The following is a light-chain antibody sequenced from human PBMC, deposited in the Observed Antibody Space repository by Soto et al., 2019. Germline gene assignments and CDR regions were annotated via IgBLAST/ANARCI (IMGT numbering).Light chain of an antibody. CDR3: QQYGSSPPSIT. Sequence: EIVLTQSPGTLSLSPGERATLSCRASQSVSSSYSAWYQQKPGQAPRHLIYGASSRATGIPDRFSGSGSGTEFTLTISRLEPEDCAVYYCQQYGSSPPSITFGQGTRLEIK. J-gene: IGKJ5*01. CDR1: QSVSSSY. V-gene: IGKV3-20*01. CDR2: GAS.